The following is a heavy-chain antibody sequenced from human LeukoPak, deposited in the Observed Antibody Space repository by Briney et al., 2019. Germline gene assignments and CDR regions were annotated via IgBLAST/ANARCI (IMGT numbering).Heavy chain of an antibody. CDR3: ARHYDILTGYPIRFDY. J-gene: IGHJ4*02. CDR2: ISAYNGNT. V-gene: IGHV1-18*01. CDR1: VYTFTSYG. D-gene: IGHD3-9*01. Sequence: GASVKVSCKASVYTFTSYGISWVRQAPGQGLEGMGWISAYNGNTNYAQKLQGRVTMTTDTSTSTAYMELRSLRSDDTAVYYCARHYDILTGYPIRFDYWGQGTLVTVSS.